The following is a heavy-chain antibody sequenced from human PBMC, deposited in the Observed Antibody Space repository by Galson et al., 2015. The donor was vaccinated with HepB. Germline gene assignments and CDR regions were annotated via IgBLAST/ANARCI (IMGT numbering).Heavy chain of an antibody. CDR3: ARHMAVDTAIVMLDY. J-gene: IGHJ4*02. D-gene: IGHD5-18*01. CDR2: IWPGDSDS. CDR1: GYTFTNYW. Sequence: QSGAEVKKPGESLKISCKGSGYTFTNYWIGWVRQMPGKGLEWMGIIWPGDSDSRYSPSFQGQVTISADRSINAAFLQWSSLKASDTAMYYCARHMAVDTAIVMLDYWGQGTLVTVSS. V-gene: IGHV5-51*01.